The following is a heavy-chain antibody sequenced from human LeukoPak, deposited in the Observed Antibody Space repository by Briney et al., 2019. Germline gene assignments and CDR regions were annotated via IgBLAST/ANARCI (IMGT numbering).Heavy chain of an antibody. J-gene: IGHJ2*01. CDR2: IKQDGGEK. V-gene: IGHV3-7*01. CDR3: ARGKVNWYFDL. D-gene: IGHD2-21*01. CDR1: GFTFSNYW. Sequence: GGSLRLSCAASGFTFSNYWMNWVRQAPGKGLEWVANIKQDGGEKYYVDSVKGRFTISRDNAKNSLHLQMINLRAEDTAVYYCARGKVNWYFDLWGRGTLVTVSS.